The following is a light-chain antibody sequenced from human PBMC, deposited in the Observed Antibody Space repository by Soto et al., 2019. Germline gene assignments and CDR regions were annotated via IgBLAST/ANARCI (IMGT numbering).Light chain of an antibody. J-gene: IGKJ1*01. CDR3: QQYGVSPLP. Sequence: EIVLTQSPGTLSLSPGERATLSCRASQSVSSNFLAWYQQRPGQAPRFPIYAASSRATGIPDRVRGSGSGTDFTLTISRLDPEDFAVPYCQQYGVSPLPFGQGTKVEI. CDR1: QSVSSNF. V-gene: IGKV3-20*01. CDR2: AAS.